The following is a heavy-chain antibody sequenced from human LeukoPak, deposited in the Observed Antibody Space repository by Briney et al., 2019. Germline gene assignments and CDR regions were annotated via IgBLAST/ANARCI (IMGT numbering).Heavy chain of an antibody. Sequence: SETLSLTCAVYGGSFSGYYWNWIRQPPGKGLEWIGEINHSGGTNYSPSLKSRVAISVDTSMNQFSLKLSSVTAADTAVYFCATVDTAIVTRYWGQGTLVTVSS. CDR2: INHSGGT. CDR1: GGSFSGYY. CDR3: ATVDTAIVTRY. J-gene: IGHJ4*02. D-gene: IGHD5-18*01. V-gene: IGHV4-34*01.